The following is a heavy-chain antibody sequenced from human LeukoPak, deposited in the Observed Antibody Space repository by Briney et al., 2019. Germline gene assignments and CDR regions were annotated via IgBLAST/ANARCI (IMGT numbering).Heavy chain of an antibody. V-gene: IGHV4-38-2*02. CDR3: ARVRDYGDYVRGSTTYYMDV. D-gene: IGHD4-17*01. J-gene: IGHJ6*03. Sequence: SETLSLTCTVSGYSISSGYYWGWIRQPPGKGLEWIGSIYYSGSTNYNPSLKSRVTISVDTSKNQFSLKLSSVTAADTAVYYCARVRDYGDYVRGSTTYYMDVWGKGTTVTISS. CDR1: GYSISSGYY. CDR2: IYYSGST.